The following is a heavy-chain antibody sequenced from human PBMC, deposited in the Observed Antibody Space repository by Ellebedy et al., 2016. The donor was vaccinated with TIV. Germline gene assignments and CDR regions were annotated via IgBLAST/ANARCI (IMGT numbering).Heavy chain of an antibody. V-gene: IGHV1-18*01. CDR2: IRAYNPNR. CDR3: VTRLHNGVTY. J-gene: IGHJ4*02. D-gene: IGHD2-21*02. Sequence: AASVKVSCKASGYTFTNYGISWVRQAPGQGLEWMGWIRAYNPNRKYAQKLQGRVTMTTDTFTSTAYMELRSLRYDDTAVYYCVTRLHNGVTYWGQGTRVTVSS. CDR1: GYTFTNYG.